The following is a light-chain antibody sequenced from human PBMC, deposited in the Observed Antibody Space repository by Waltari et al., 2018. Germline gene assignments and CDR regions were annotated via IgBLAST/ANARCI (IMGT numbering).Light chain of an antibody. J-gene: IGKJ4*01. CDR2: DAA. CDR3: HQRTSWPLT. Sequence: GRAGQVVTTPSAGYQQKPGPAPRLRSFDAADRATGVPAIFSGSGSGTYFTLTISSLEPEDFAVYFCHQRTSWPLTFGGGTQVEFK. V-gene: IGKV3-11*01. CDR1: QVVTTP.